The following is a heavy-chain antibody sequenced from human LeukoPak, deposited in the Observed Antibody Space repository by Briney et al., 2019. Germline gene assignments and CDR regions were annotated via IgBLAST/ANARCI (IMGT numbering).Heavy chain of an antibody. CDR1: GYTFTGYY. Sequence: ASVKVSCKASGYTFTGYYMHWVRQAPGQGLEWMGWINHNSGGTNYAQQFQGRVTMTVDTSTDTAYMELSSLKSEDTAVYYCATSYSSYFSFDYWGQGTLVTVSS. V-gene: IGHV1-2*02. D-gene: IGHD3-22*01. CDR3: ATSYSSYFSFDY. J-gene: IGHJ4*02. CDR2: INHNSGGT.